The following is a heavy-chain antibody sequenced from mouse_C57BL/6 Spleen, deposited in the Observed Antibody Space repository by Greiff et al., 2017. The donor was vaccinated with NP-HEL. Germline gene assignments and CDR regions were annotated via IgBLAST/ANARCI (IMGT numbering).Heavy chain of an antibody. CDR2: ISSGGDYI. CDR3: TRATVVAHWYFDV. CDR1: GFTFSSYA. D-gene: IGHD1-1*01. Sequence: EVQGVESGEGLVKPGGSLKLSCAASGFTFSSYAMSWVRQTPEKRLEWVAYISSGGDYIYYADTVKGRFTISRDNARNTLYLQMSSLKSEDTAMYYCTRATVVAHWYFDVWGTGTTVTVSS. V-gene: IGHV5-9-1*02. J-gene: IGHJ1*03.